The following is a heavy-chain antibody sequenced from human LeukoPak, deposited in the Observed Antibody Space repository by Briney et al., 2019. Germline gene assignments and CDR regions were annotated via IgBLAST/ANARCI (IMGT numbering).Heavy chain of an antibody. CDR1: GFTFSSYG. D-gene: IGHD3-10*01. J-gene: IGHJ4*02. V-gene: IGHV3-30*02. CDR3: AKYGSGSYYPLEYYFDY. Sequence: GGSLRLSCAASGFTFSSYGMHWVRQAPGKGLEWVAFIRYDGSNKYYADSVKGRFTISRDNSKNTLYLQMNSLRAEDTAVYYCAKYGSGSYYPLEYYFDYWGQGTLVTVSS. CDR2: IRYDGSNK.